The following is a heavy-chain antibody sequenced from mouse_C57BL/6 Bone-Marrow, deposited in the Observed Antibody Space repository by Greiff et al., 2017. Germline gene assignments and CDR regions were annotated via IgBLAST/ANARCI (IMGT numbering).Heavy chain of an antibody. V-gene: IGHV5-12*01. D-gene: IGHD2-1*01. J-gene: IGHJ4*01. CDR1: GFTFSDYY. CDR3: ARHGEGEYGNRYYAMDY. Sequence: EVKLVESGGGLVQPGGSLKLSCAASGFTFSDYYMYWVRQTPEKRLEWVAYISNGGGSTYYPDTVKGRFTISRDNAKNTLYLQMSRRKSEDTAMYYCARHGEGEYGNRYYAMDYWGQGTSVTVSS. CDR2: ISNGGGST.